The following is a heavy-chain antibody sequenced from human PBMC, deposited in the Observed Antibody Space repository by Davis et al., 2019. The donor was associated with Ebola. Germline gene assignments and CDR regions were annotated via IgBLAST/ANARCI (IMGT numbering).Heavy chain of an antibody. D-gene: IGHD2-15*01. V-gene: IGHV3-21*01. Sequence: GESLKISCAASGFTFSSYSMNWVRQAPGKGLEWVSSISSSSSYIYNADSVKGRFTISRDNAKNSLYLQMNSLRAEDTAVYYCATEPARRYCSGGSCYPYYFDYWGQGTLVTVSS. J-gene: IGHJ4*02. CDR3: ATEPARRYCSGGSCYPYYFDY. CDR1: GFTFSSYS. CDR2: ISSSSSYI.